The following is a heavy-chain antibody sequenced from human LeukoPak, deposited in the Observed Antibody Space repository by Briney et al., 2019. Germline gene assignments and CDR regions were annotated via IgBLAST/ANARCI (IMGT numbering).Heavy chain of an antibody. CDR3: ARVEPRNRGLVDRYYYDSSGYTGHFDY. CDR1: GGTFSSYA. Sequence: GASVKVSCKASGGTFSSYAISWVRQAPGQGLEWMGGIIPIFGTANYAQKFQGRVTITADESTSTAYMELSSLRSEDTAVYYCARVEPRNRGLVDRYYYDSSGYTGHFDYWGQGTLVTVSS. CDR2: IIPIFGTA. D-gene: IGHD3-22*01. V-gene: IGHV1-69*13. J-gene: IGHJ4*02.